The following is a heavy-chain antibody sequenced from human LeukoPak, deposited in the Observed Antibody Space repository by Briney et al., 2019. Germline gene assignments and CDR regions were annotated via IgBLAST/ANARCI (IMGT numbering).Heavy chain of an antibody. CDR2: INPSGTGT. CDR1: GYTITNNY. Sequence: AAVKVSCKASGYTITNNYMHWVRQAPGQGLEWMGVINPSGTGTSYAQKFQGRITMTRDTSTSTLYMELSSLRSEDTAFYYCARLFRGEQWLTTGGDYWGQGTLVTVSS. V-gene: IGHV1-46*01. CDR3: ARLFRGEQWLTTGGDY. J-gene: IGHJ4*02. D-gene: IGHD6-19*01.